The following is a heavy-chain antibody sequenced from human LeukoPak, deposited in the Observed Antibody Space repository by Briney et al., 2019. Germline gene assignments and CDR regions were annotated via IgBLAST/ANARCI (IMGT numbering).Heavy chain of an antibody. CDR2: IYHSGST. D-gene: IGHD1-26*01. CDR3: ASRSGRLYFFDY. V-gene: IGHV4-30-2*01. Sequence: SETLSLTCTVSGGSLSSGGYYWSWIRQPPGKGLEWIGYIYHSGSTYYNPSLKSRVTISVDRSKNQFSLKLSSVTDADTAVYYCASRSGRLYFFDYWGQGTLVTVSS. J-gene: IGHJ4*02. CDR1: GGSLSSGGYY.